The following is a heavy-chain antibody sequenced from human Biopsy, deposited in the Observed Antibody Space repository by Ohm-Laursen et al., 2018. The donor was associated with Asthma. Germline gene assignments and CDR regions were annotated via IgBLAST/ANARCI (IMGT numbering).Heavy chain of an antibody. J-gene: IGHJ6*02. CDR2: ISVYNGNT. Sequence: ESLKISCKTSGYTFNSAGITWVRQAPGQGLEWMGWISVYNGNTKVAQKLQDRVTMITDTSTSTAYMGLRSLRSDDTAVYFCARAVDYSHYYGIDVWGQGTTVTVS. CDR1: GYTFNSAG. V-gene: IGHV1-18*01. CDR3: ARAVDYSHYYGIDV. D-gene: IGHD3-10*01.